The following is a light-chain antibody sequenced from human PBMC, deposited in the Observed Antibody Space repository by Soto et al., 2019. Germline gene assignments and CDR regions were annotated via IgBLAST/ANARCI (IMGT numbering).Light chain of an antibody. CDR1: QSVSGY. CDR3: QPYNNWPLT. Sequence: EIVMTQSPGTVSVFPGETVTLSCRASQSVSGYLDWFHQKPGQAPRLVLLRIFTRAIGVPARFSGSRSGPEFTLTINSLQSEDFAIYYCQPYNNWPLTFGGGTKVDIK. V-gene: IGKV3-15*01. CDR2: RIF. J-gene: IGKJ4*01.